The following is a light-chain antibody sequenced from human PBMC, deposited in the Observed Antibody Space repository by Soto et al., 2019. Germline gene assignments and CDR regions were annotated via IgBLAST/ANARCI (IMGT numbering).Light chain of an antibody. CDR2: DDD. CDR1: SSNIENNY. CDR3: TTWDDSLGAVV. Sequence: QSVLTQPPSVSAAPGQKVTISCSGSSSNIENNYVSWYRQLPGTATKLLIYDDDKRPSGIPDRFSASKSGTSGTLGIAGLQTGDEADYYCTTWDDSLGAVVFGGGTKLTVL. J-gene: IGLJ2*01. V-gene: IGLV1-51*01.